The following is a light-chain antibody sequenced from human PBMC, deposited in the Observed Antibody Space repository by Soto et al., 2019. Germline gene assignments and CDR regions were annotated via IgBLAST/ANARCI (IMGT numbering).Light chain of an antibody. V-gene: IGKV1-39*01. Sequence: DIQMTQSPSSLSASVGHRVTITCRASQSISSYLNWYQQKPGKAPKLLIYAASSLQSGVPSRFSHSGSGTDFTLTISSLQPKDFATDNWKQRYSTLPYPVGQETKLQI. CDR3: KQRYSTLPYP. CDR1: QSISSY. CDR2: AAS. J-gene: IGKJ2*01.